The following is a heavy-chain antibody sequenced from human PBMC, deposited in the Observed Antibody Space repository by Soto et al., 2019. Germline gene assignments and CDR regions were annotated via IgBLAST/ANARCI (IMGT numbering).Heavy chain of an antibody. D-gene: IGHD2-2*01. Sequence: ASVKVSCKASGYTFTSYDINWVRQATGQGLERMGWMNPNSGNTGYAQKFQGRVTMTRNTSISTANMELSNLRSEDKAEYKCARGGCISTSCHLYYYYGMDVWGQGTTVTVS. CDR1: GYTFTSYD. J-gene: IGHJ6*02. CDR3: ARGGCISTSCHLYYYYGMDV. V-gene: IGHV1-8*01. CDR2: MNPNSGNT.